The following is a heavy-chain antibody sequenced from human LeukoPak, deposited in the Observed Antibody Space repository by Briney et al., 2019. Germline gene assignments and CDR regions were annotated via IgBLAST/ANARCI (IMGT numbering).Heavy chain of an antibody. CDR1: GGTFSSYA. J-gene: IGHJ3*02. CDR3: ARDIPGSSGYFNDAFDM. Sequence: ASVKVSCKASGGTFSSYAISWVRQAPGQGLEWMGRIIPIFHTTNYAQKFQGRVTITTEQSTSTAYMELSSPRSEDTAVYYCARDIPGSSGYFNDAFDMWGQGTMVTVSS. CDR2: IIPIFHTT. V-gene: IGHV1-69*05. D-gene: IGHD3-22*01.